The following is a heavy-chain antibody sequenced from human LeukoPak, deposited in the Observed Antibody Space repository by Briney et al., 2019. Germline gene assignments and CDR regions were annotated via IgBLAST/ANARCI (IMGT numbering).Heavy chain of an antibody. J-gene: IGHJ5*01. Sequence: GGSLRLSCATSGXTFGSHAVSWVRQAPGKGLEWVSSISAGGGGTSYADSVKGRITISRDNSKNTVYLQMNSLRAEDTAVYFCVKTFQYSSNWYDYWGQGTLVTVSS. CDR3: VKTFQYSSNWYDY. V-gene: IGHV3-23*01. CDR1: GXTFGSHA. D-gene: IGHD6-6*01. CDR2: ISAGGGGT.